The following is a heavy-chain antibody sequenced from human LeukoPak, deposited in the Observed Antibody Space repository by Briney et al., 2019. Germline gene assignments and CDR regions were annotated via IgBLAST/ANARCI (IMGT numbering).Heavy chain of an antibody. CDR1: GSTFTSYY. J-gene: IGHJ6*03. D-gene: IGHD6-19*01. CDR3: AREWGIAVAGTVGYYYYYMDV. Sequence: GDLVKASCKASGSTFTSYYMHWVRRAPGHGLEWMGITKLIGGITRSEKKLQGRVTMSRDTSTSTAYMKLRSLRSDDTAVYYCAREWGIAVAGTVGYYYYYMDVWGKGTTVTVSS. CDR2: TKLIGGIT. V-gene: IGHV1-46*04.